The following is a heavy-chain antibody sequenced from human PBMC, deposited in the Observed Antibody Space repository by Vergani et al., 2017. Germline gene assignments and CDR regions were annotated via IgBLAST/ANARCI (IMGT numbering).Heavy chain of an antibody. CDR2: ISYDGSNK. J-gene: IGHJ4*02. V-gene: IGHV3-30-3*01. D-gene: IGHD1-20*01. CDR3: AKDSITGTDFDY. CDR1: GFTFSSYA. Sequence: QVQLVESGGGVVQPGRSLRLSCAASGFTFSSYAMHWVRQAPGKGLEWVAVISYDGSNKYYADSVKGRFTISRDNSKNTLYLQMNSLRAEDTAVYYCAKDSITGTDFDYWGQGTLVTVSS.